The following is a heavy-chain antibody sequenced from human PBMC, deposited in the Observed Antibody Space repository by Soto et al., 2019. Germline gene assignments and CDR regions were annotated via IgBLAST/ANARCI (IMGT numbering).Heavy chain of an antibody. J-gene: IGHJ3*02. D-gene: IGHD6-13*01. CDR2: IYYSGST. CDR1: GGSISSYY. V-gene: IGHV4-59*08. Sequence: QVQLQESGPGLVKPSETLSLTCTVSGGSISSYYWSWIRQLPGKGLEWIGYIYYSGSTNYNPSLKSRVTISVDTSKNQFSLKLSSVTAADTAVYYCARRYSSAFDIWGQGTMVTVSS. CDR3: ARRYSSAFDI.